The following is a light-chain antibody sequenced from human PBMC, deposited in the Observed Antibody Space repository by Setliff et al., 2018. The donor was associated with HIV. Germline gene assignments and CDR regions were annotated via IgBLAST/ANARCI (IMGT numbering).Light chain of an antibody. CDR2: DVS. CDR3: SSYTTSSFLYV. CDR1: SSDVGGYNY. V-gene: IGLV2-14*03. Sequence: QSALTQPASVSGSPGQSITISCIGTSSDVGGYNYVSWHQHHPGKAPKLMIYDVSARPSGVSNRFSGSKSGNAASLTISGLQAEDEAVYYCSSYTTSSFLYVFGTGTKVTVL. J-gene: IGLJ1*01.